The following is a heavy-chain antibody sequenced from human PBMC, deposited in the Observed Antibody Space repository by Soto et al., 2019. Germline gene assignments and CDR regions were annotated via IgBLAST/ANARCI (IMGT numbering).Heavy chain of an antibody. CDR1: GYTFTSYD. D-gene: IGHD2-2*01. J-gene: IGHJ6*02. Sequence: ASVKVSCKASGYTFTSYDINWVRQATGQGLEWMGWMNPNSGNTGYAQKFQGRVTMTRNTSISTAYMELSSLRSEDTAVYYCARLGSTSPTSLYYYYYYGMDVWGQGTTVTVSS. CDR2: MNPNSGNT. V-gene: IGHV1-8*01. CDR3: ARLGSTSPTSLYYYYYYGMDV.